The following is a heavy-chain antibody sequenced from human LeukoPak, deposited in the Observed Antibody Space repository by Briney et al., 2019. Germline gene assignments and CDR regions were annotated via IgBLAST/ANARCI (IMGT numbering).Heavy chain of an antibody. V-gene: IGHV3-7*03. D-gene: IGHD6-19*01. CDR3: ARNSGWFRFDY. CDR2: IKEDGSDK. Sequence: GGSLRLSCAASGFTFSYTWMNWLRQAPGKGLEWVANIKEDGSDKYYVDSVKGRFTISRDNAKNSLYLQMNSLRAEDTAVYYCARNSGWFRFDYWGQGTLVTVSS. J-gene: IGHJ4*02. CDR1: GFTFSYTW.